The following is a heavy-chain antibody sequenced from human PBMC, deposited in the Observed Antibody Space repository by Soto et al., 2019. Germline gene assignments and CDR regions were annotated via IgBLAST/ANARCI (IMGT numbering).Heavy chain of an antibody. D-gene: IGHD3-10*01. CDR1: GFSLSTSGVG. CDR3: AHSVEWFGELYPGYFDY. Sequence: SVPTLVNPTQTLTLTCTFSGFSLSTSGVGVGWIRQPPGKALEWLALIYWNDDKRYSLSLKSRLTITKDTSKNQVVLTMTNMDPVDTATYYCAHSVEWFGELYPGYFDYWGQGTLVTVSS. CDR2: IYWNDDK. V-gene: IGHV2-5*01. J-gene: IGHJ4*02.